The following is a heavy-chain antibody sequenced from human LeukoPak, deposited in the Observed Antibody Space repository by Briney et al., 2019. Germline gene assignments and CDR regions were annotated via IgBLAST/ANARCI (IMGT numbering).Heavy chain of an antibody. V-gene: IGHV3-15*01. D-gene: IGHD2-2*01. CDR3: TTWPAAHLKFDY. CDR2: IKSKADGGTA. CDR1: GFTFNNAW. J-gene: IGHJ4*02. Sequence: PGGSLRLSCAASGFTFNNAWMSWVRQAPGKGLEWVGRIKSKADGGTADYAAPVKGRFTISRDDSKNTLYLQMNSLKTEDTAVYYCTTWPAAHLKFDYWGQGTLVTVSS.